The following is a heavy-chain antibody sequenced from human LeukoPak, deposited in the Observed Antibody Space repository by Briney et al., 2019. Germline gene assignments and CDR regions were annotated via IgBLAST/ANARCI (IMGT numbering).Heavy chain of an antibody. Sequence: GGSLRLSCAASGFTFSSYGMHWVRQAPGKGLEWVAFIRYDGSNKYYADSVKGRFTISRDNSKNTLYLQMNSLRAEDTAVYYCAKDGAHCSSTSCSYYFDYWGQGTLVTVSS. CDR1: GFTFSSYG. D-gene: IGHD2-2*01. CDR3: AKDGAHCSSTSCSYYFDY. CDR2: IRYDGSNK. J-gene: IGHJ4*02. V-gene: IGHV3-30*02.